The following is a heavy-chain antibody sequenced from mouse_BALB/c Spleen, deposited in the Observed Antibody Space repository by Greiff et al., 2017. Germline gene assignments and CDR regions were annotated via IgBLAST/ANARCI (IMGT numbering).Heavy chain of an antibody. J-gene: IGHJ4*01. V-gene: IGHV5-17*02. CDR3: ARFTTGYYYAMDY. CDR2: ISSGSSTI. CDR1: GFTFSSFG. D-gene: IGHD1-1*01. Sequence: EVQGVESGGGLVQPGGSRKLSCAASGFTFSSFGMHWVRQAPEKGLEWVAYISSGSSTIYYADTVKGRFTISRDNPKNTLFLQMTSLRSEDTAMYYCARFTTGYYYAMDYWGQGTSVTVSS.